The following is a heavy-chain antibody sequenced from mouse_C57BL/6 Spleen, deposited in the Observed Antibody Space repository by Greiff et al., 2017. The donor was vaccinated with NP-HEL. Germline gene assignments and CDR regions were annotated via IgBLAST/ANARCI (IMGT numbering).Heavy chain of an antibody. CDR3: ARLGYSSYYFDY. V-gene: IGHV1-64*01. CDR2: IHPNSGST. Sequence: VQLQQSGPELVKPGASVKISCKASGYTFTSYWMHWVKQRPGQGLEWIGMIHPNSGSTNYNEKFKSKATLTVDKSSSTAYMQLSSLTSEDSAVYYCARLGYSSYYFDYWGQGTTLTVSS. D-gene: IGHD2-12*01. CDR1: GYTFTSYW. J-gene: IGHJ2*01.